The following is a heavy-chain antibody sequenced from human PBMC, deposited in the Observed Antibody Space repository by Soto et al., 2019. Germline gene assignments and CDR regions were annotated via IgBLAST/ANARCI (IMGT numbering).Heavy chain of an antibody. J-gene: IGHJ3*02. V-gene: IGHV3-30-3*01. CDR1: GFTFSSYA. Sequence: QVQLVESGGGVVQPGRSLRLSCAASGFTFSSYAMHWVRQAPGKGLEWVAVISYDGSNKYYADSVKGRFTISRDNSKNTRYLQMNSLRAEDTAVYYCARDNTPLYAFDIWGQGTMVTVSS. CDR2: ISYDGSNK. CDR3: ARDNTPLYAFDI.